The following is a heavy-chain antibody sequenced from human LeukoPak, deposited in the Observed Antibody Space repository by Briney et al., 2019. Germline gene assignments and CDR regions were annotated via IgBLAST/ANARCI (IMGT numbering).Heavy chain of an antibody. Sequence: SETLSLTCTVSGNSISSYYWSWIRQPAGKGLEWIGRTYTSGSTNYNPSLKSRVTMSVDTSKNQFSLNLSSVTAADTAVYYCARETTGLARYFDYWGQGTLVTVSS. CDR2: TYTSGST. CDR1: GNSISSYY. D-gene: IGHD4-11*01. V-gene: IGHV4-4*07. CDR3: ARETTGLARYFDY. J-gene: IGHJ4*02.